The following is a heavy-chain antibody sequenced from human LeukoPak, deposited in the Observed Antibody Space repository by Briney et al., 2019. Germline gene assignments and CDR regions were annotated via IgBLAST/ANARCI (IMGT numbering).Heavy chain of an antibody. D-gene: IGHD6-19*01. CDR1: GDXVSSNSAA. V-gene: IGHV6-1*01. CDR2: TYYRSRWYN. J-gene: IGHJ4*02. CDR3: ARVTEKQYLPFDS. Sequence: PSQTLSLTCAISGDXVSSNSAAWNWIRQSPSRGLEWLGRTYYRSRWYNEYALSVKGRITINPDTSKNQFSLQLNSVTPEDTAVYYCARVTEKQYLPFDSWGQGTLVTVSS.